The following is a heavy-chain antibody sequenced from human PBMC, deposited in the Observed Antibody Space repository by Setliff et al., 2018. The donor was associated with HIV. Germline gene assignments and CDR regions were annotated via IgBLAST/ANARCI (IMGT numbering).Heavy chain of an antibody. CDR3: VRDLGIESLGGALAY. Sequence: PSETLSLTCAVYGGSLSVNKWNWIRQSPARGLEWIGDIDHLGNTNYNPSLRGRVTMSVDTSRSRLSLTLRYVTAADTAVYYCVRDLGIESLGGALAYWGQGTLVTVSS. CDR2: IDHLGNT. J-gene: IGHJ4*02. D-gene: IGHD3-16*01. V-gene: IGHV4-34*10. CDR1: GGSLSVNK.